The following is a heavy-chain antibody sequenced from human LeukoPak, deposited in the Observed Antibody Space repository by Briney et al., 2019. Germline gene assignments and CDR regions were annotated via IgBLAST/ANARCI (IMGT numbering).Heavy chain of an antibody. V-gene: IGHV4-59*08. CDR1: GGSTSSYY. J-gene: IGHJ4*02. Sequence: SETLSLTCTVSGGSTSSYYWSWLRQPPGKGLEWIGYIYYSGSTNYNPSLKSRVTISVDTSKNQFSLKLSSVTAADTAVYYCARHMATPAGPFDYWGQGTLVTDSS. CDR2: IYYSGST. CDR3: ARHMATPAGPFDY. D-gene: IGHD5-24*01.